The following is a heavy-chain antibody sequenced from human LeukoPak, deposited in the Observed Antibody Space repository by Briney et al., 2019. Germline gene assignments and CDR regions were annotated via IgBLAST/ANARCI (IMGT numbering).Heavy chain of an antibody. CDR1: GGSISSYY. Sequence: SETLSLTCTVSGGSISSYYWSWIRQPPGKGLEWIGYIYYSGSTNYNPSLKSRVTISVDTSKNQFSLKLSSVTAADTAVYYCARHGRRYSYGYTRYYYGMDVWGQGTTVTVSS. D-gene: IGHD5-18*01. V-gene: IGHV4-59*08. CDR3: ARHGRRYSYGYTRYYYGMDV. CDR2: IYYSGST. J-gene: IGHJ6*02.